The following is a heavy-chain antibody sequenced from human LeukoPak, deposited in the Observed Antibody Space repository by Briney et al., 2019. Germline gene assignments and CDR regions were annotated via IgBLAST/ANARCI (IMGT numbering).Heavy chain of an antibody. V-gene: IGHV3-53*01. Sequence: GGSLTLSFAASGFTVSSNLMTWVRQSPGRGLEWLSSSYSAGATDYADSVKGRFTISRDNAKNTLYLQMNSLRAEDTAVYYCARELPFDYWGQGTLVTVSS. CDR2: SYSAGAT. J-gene: IGHJ4*01. CDR1: GFTVSSNL. CDR3: ARELPFDY.